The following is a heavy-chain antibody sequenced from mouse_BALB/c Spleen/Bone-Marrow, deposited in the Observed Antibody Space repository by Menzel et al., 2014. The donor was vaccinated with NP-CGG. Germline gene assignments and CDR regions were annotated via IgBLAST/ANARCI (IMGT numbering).Heavy chain of an antibody. CDR3: ATYYRYDRRFAY. CDR2: IDPANGNT. J-gene: IGHJ3*01. D-gene: IGHD2-14*01. CDR1: GFNIKDTY. V-gene: IGHV14-3*02. Sequence: VQLQQSGAELVKPGASVKLSRTASGFNIKDTYMHWVKQRPEQGLEWIGRIDPANGNTKYDPKFQGKATITADTSSNTAYLQLSSLTSEDTAVYYCATYYRYDRRFAYWGQGTLVTVSA.